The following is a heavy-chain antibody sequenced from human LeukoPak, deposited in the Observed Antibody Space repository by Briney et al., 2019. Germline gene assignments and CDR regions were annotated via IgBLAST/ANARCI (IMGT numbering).Heavy chain of an antibody. V-gene: IGHV4-39*07. CDR3: ARLDGYNYDGFDY. Sequence: SETLSLTCTVSGGSISSSSYYWGWIRQPPGKGLEWIGSIYYSGSTYYNPSLKSRVTISVDTSKNQFSLKLSSVTAADTAVYYCARLDGYNYDGFDYWGQGTLVTVSS. J-gene: IGHJ4*02. CDR1: GGSISSSSYY. D-gene: IGHD5-24*01. CDR2: IYYSGST.